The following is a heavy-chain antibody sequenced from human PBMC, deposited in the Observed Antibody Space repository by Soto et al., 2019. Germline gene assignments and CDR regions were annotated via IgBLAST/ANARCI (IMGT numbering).Heavy chain of an antibody. CDR3: ARGMTTVTTFDY. CDR2: IYHSGST. J-gene: IGHJ4*02. Sequence: QLQLQESGSGLVKPSQPLSLPWSVSGGSIRSGGSSCNWIRQPPGKGLEWSGYIYHSGSTYYNPSLKSRVTISVDRSKNKFSLKLRSVTAADTAVYYCARGMTTVTTFDYWGQGTLVTVSS. CDR1: GGSIRSGGSS. D-gene: IGHD4-17*01. V-gene: IGHV4-30-2*01.